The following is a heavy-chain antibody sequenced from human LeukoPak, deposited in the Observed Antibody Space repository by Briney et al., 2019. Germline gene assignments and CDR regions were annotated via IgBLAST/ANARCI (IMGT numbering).Heavy chain of an antibody. CDR2: IWYDGSNK. Sequence: GRSLTLSCAASGFTFSSCGMHWVRQAPGKGLEWVAVIWYDGSNKYYADSVKGRFTISRDNSKNTLYLQMNSLRAEDTAVYYCAREAPSHGYYYYGMDVWGQGTTVTVSS. CDR3: AREAPSHGYYYYGMDV. V-gene: IGHV3-33*01. J-gene: IGHJ6*02. CDR1: GFTFSSCG.